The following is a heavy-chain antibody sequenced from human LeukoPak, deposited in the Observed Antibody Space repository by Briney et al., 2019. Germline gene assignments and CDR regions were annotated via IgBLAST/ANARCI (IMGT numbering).Heavy chain of an antibody. CDR3: AKGVAPDGSLYTG. CDR1: GFSFSSSS. J-gene: IGHJ4*02. CDR2: ISSSGKYI. D-gene: IGHD6-13*01. V-gene: IGHV3-21*01. Sequence: GGSLRLSCAASGFSFSSSSMNWVRQAPGKGLEWVSSISSSGKYIYYADSMKGRFTTSRDNARNLVYLQMNSLRAEDTAVYHIAKGVAPDGSLYTGRGQGTLVTGSS.